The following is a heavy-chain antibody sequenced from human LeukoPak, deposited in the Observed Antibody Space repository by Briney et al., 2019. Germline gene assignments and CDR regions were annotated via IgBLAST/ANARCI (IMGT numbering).Heavy chain of an antibody. V-gene: IGHV4-4*07. CDR1: GGSISSYY. CDR3: ARGVAAASERALDI. Sequence: SETLSLTCTVSGGSISSYYWSWIRQPAEKGLEWIGRIYSSGGTDYNPSLKSRVTMPVDTSKNQFSLKWTSVTAADTAVYYCARGVAAASERALDIWGQGTMVTVSS. J-gene: IGHJ3*02. D-gene: IGHD6-13*01. CDR2: IYSSGGT.